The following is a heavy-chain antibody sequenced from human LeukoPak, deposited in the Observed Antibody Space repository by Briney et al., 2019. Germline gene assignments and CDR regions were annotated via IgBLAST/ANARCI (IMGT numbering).Heavy chain of an antibody. D-gene: IGHD3-22*01. CDR3: ARYFSYDSSGYYLDY. V-gene: IGHV4-34*01. Sequence: SETLSLTCAVYGGSFSDDYWTWIRQPPGKGLEWIGSIYHSGSTYYNPSLKSRVTISVDTSKNQFSLKLSSVTAADTAVYYCARYFSYDSSGYYLDYWGQGTLVTVSS. CDR1: GGSFSDDY. J-gene: IGHJ4*02. CDR2: IYHSGST.